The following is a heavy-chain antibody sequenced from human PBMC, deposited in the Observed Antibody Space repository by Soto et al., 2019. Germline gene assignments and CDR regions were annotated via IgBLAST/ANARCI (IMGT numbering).Heavy chain of an antibody. CDR2: ISDSGFGT. J-gene: IGHJ4*02. Sequence: EVQLLESGGGLVQPGGSLRLSCAASGFTFSSYAMTWVRQAPGKGLEWVSGISDSGFGTYYADSVKGRFTISRDNSKNTLYLQMNSLRADDTAVYFCAKARITVAGTYNFWGQGTVVTVSS. CDR3: AKARITVAGTYNF. D-gene: IGHD6-19*01. CDR1: GFTFSSYA. V-gene: IGHV3-23*01.